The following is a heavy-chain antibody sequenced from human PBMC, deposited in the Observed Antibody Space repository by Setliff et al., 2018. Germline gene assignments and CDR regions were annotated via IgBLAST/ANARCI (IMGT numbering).Heavy chain of an antibody. D-gene: IGHD2-2*01. V-gene: IGHV4-34*01. Sequence: PSETLSLTCAVYGGSFSGYHWSWIRQAPGKGLEWIGSIYHSGSTYFNPSLKGRVTISVDTSKNQFSLKLNSVTAADTTVYYCARAVPRGATPDYWYFDLWGRGTLVTVS. CDR1: GGSFSGYH. CDR3: ARAVPRGATPDYWYFDL. CDR2: IYHSGST. J-gene: IGHJ2*01.